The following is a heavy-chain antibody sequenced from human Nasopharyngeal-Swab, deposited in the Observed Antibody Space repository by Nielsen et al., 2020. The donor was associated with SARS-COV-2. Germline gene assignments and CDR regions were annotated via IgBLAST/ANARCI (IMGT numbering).Heavy chain of an antibody. J-gene: IGHJ3*02. D-gene: IGHD2-15*01. Sequence: RQAPGKGLEWIGSIYYRGSTYYNPSLKSRVTISVDTSKNQFSLKLSSVTAADTAVYYCARGGGVPGGSLGRFAQPDAFDIWGQGTMVTVSS. V-gene: IGHV4-39*01. CDR3: ARGGGVPGGSLGRFAQPDAFDI. CDR2: IYYRGST.